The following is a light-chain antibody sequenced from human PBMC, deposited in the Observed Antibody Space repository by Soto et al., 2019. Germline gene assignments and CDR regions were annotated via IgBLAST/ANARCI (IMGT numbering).Light chain of an antibody. J-gene: IGKJ1*01. Sequence: EIVLTQSPGTLSLSPGERATLSCRASQSVTSSYLAWYQQKPGQAPRLLIYGVSSSATGIPDRCTGSGSGGDFTLTISRLEPEGFAVYYWPQYGSSRQTCSQGAKVEIK. CDR1: QSVTSSY. CDR3: PQYGSSRQT. CDR2: GVS. V-gene: IGKV3-20*01.